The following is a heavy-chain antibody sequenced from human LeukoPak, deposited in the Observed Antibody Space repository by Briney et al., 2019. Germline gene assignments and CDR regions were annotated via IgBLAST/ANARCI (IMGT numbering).Heavy chain of an antibody. CDR2: ISSSSSYT. V-gene: IGHV3-11*06. Sequence: PGGSLRLSCAASGFTFSDYYMSWIRQAPGKGLEWVSYISSSSSYTNYADSVKGRFTISRDNAKNSLYLQMNSLGAEDTAVYYCARVGRQWLAQQNWFDPWGQGTLVTVSS. J-gene: IGHJ5*02. CDR3: ARVGRQWLAQQNWFDP. CDR1: GFTFSDYY. D-gene: IGHD6-19*01.